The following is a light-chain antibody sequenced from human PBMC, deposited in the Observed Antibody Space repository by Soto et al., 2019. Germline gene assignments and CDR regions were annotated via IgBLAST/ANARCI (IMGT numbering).Light chain of an antibody. Sequence: DIQMTQSPSTLSASVGDRVTITCRASQSISSWLAWYQQKPGKAPKLLIYKAPSLESGVPSRFIGSGSGTEFTLTISSLQPDDFATYYCQQYNSYPDTFGQGTKLEIK. V-gene: IGKV1-5*03. CDR1: QSISSW. J-gene: IGKJ2*01. CDR2: KAP. CDR3: QQYNSYPDT.